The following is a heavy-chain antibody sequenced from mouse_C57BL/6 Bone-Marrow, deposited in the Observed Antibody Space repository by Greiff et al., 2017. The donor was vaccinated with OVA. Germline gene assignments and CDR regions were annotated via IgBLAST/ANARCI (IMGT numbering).Heavy chain of an antibody. J-gene: IGHJ4*01. V-gene: IGHV1-26*01. CDR1: GYTFTDYY. CDR3: ASPSYAMDY. Sequence: EVMLQQSGPELVKPGASVKISCKASGYTFTDYYMNWVKQSHGKSLEWIGDINPNNGGTSYNQKFKGKATLTVDKSSSTAYMELRSLTSEDSAVYYCASPSYAMDYWGQGTSVTVSS. CDR2: INPNNGGT.